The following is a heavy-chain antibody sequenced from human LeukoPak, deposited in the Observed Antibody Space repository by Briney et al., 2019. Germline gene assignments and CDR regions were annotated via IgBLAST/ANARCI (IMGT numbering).Heavy chain of an antibody. CDR2: INPNSGGT. Sequence: ASVKVSCKASGYTFTGYYMHWVRQAPGQGLEWMGWINPNSGGTNYAQKFQGRVTVTRDTSINTAYMELSRLRSDDTDIYYCARGYYDSSGYRNFDYWGQGTLVTVSS. CDR1: GYTFTGYY. V-gene: IGHV1-2*02. J-gene: IGHJ4*02. CDR3: ARGYYDSSGYRNFDY. D-gene: IGHD3-22*01.